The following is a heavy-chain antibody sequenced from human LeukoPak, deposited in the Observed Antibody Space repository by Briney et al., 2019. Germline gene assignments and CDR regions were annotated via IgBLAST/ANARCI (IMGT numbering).Heavy chain of an antibody. CDR2: ISSSGSTI. CDR3: ARASCSGGSCYFDY. D-gene: IGHD2-15*01. V-gene: IGHV3-48*03. J-gene: IGHJ4*02. Sequence: GGSLRLSCAASGFTFSSYEMNWVRQAPGKGLEWVSYISSSGSTIYYADSVKGRFTISRDSAKNSLYLQMNSLRAEDTAVFYCARASCSGGSCYFDYWGQGTLVTVSS. CDR1: GFTFSSYE.